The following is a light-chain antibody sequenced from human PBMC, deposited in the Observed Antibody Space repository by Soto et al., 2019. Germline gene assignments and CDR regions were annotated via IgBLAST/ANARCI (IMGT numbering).Light chain of an antibody. CDR3: QQYKTWPLT. J-gene: IGKJ5*01. Sequence: IVMTQSPCTLSLPPGDTATLSCRASQSLGSTLAWYQQRPGQAPRLLIYGASTRATAIPARFSGSGSGTEFTLTISSLQSEDFAVYYCQQYKTWPLTFGQGTRLEI. V-gene: IGKV3-15*01. CDR2: GAS. CDR1: QSLGST.